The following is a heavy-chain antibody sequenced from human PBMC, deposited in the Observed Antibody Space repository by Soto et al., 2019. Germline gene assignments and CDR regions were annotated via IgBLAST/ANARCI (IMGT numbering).Heavy chain of an antibody. V-gene: IGHV3-48*03. Sequence: EVQLVESGGGLVQPGKSLRLSCAASGFTFSRYEMTWVRQAPGKGLEWISYISSGGTTIYYADPVKGRFTISRDNAKNSLFLEMNSLRVEDTGVYYCVREEGFFEHGMEVWGHGTTVIVSS. CDR2: ISSGGTTI. CDR1: GFTFSRYE. CDR3: VREEGFFEHGMEV. J-gene: IGHJ6*02. D-gene: IGHD3-3*01.